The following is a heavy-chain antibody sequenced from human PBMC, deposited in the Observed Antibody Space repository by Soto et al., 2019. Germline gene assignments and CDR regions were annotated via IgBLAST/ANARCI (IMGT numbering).Heavy chain of an antibody. CDR2: IKQDGSEK. V-gene: IGHV3-7*04. Sequence: GWSLRLSCAASGFTFSSYWMSWVRQAPGKGLEWVANIKQDGSEKYYVDSVKGRFTISRDNAKNSLYLQMNNLRAEDTAVYYCERDPSGYDPFDYWGQGTLVTVSS. CDR3: ERDPSGYDPFDY. CDR1: GFTFSSYW. J-gene: IGHJ4*02. D-gene: IGHD5-12*01.